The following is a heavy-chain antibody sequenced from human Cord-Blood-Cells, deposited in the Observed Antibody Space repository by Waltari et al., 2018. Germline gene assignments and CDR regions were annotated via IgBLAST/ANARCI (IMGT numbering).Heavy chain of an antibody. Sequence: QSGAEVEKPGASVKVSCKASGYTFTSYAMHWVRQAPGQRLEWMGWINAANGNTKYSQKFQGRVTITRDKSASTAYMELSSLRSEETAVYYCASDSRGYSGYYYYYGMDVWGQGTTVTVSS. CDR2: INAANGNT. CDR3: ASDSRGYSGYYYYYGMDV. D-gene: IGHD5-12*01. V-gene: IGHV1-3*01. CDR1: GYTFTSYA. J-gene: IGHJ6*02.